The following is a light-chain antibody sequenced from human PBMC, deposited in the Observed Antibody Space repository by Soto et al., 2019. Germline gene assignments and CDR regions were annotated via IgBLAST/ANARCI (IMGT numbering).Light chain of an antibody. V-gene: IGLV2-14*01. CDR1: SSDVGGYNY. Sequence: QSVLTQPASVSGSPGQSTTISCTGTSSDVGGYNYVSWYQQYPGKAPKLMIYEVSNRPSGVSNRFSGSKSGNTASLTISGLQAEDEADYYCSSYTSSSTLVFGGGTKLTVL. CDR2: EVS. CDR3: SSYTSSSTLV. J-gene: IGLJ3*02.